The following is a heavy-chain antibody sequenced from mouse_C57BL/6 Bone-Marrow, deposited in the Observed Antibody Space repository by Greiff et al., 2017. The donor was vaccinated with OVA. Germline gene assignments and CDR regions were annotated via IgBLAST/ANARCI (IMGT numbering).Heavy chain of an antibody. Sequence: EVQGVESGGGLVQPGGSLSLSCAASGFTFTDYYMSWVRQPPGKALEWLGFIRNKANGYTTEYSASVKGRFTISRDNSQSILYLQMNALRAEDSATYYCASYTPYYGSSPYYAMDYWGQGTSVTVSS. V-gene: IGHV7-3*01. D-gene: IGHD1-1*01. CDR3: ASYTPYYGSSPYYAMDY. CDR1: GFTFTDYY. J-gene: IGHJ4*01. CDR2: IRNKANGYTT.